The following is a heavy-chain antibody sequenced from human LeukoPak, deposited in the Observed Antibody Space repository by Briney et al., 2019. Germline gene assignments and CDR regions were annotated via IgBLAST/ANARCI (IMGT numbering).Heavy chain of an antibody. CDR3: ARVGGGYSYGYVSPRDY. CDR2: ISYDGSNK. J-gene: IGHJ4*02. Sequence: PGRSLRLSCAASGFTFSSYAMHWVRQAPGKGLEWVAVISYDGSNKYYADSVKGRFTISRDNSKNTLYLQMNSLRAEDTAVYYCARVGGGYSYGYVSPRDYWVQGTLVTVSS. V-gene: IGHV3-30-3*01. CDR1: GFTFSSYA. D-gene: IGHD5-18*01.